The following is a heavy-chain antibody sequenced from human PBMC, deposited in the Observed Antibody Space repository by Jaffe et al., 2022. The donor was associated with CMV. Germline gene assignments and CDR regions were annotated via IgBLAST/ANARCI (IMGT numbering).Heavy chain of an antibody. D-gene: IGHD3-22*01. CDR1: GYSFTSYW. CDR3: AAGYYDSSGYYYNYYYYYYMDV. V-gene: IGHV5-10-1*03. CDR2: IDPSDSYT. J-gene: IGHJ6*03. Sequence: EVQLVQSGAEVKKPGESLRISCKGSGYSFTSYWISWVRQMPGKGLEWMGRIDPSDSYTNYSPSFQGHVTISADKSISTAYLQWSSLKASDTAMYYCAAGYYDSSGYYYNYYYYYYMDVWGKGTTVTVSS.